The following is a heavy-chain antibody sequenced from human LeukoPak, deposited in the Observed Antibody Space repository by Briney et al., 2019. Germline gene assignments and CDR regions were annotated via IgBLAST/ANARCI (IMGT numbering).Heavy chain of an antibody. CDR1: GGSISSYY. CDR3: ARGGGRVKAHRFDY. J-gene: IGHJ4*02. V-gene: IGHV4-59*12. Sequence: SSETLSLTCTVSGGSISSYYWSWIRQPPGKGLEWIGYIYYSGSTNYNPSLKSRVTISVDTSKNQFSLKLSSVTVADTAIYYCARGGGRVKAHRFDYWGQGVLVTVSS. D-gene: IGHD1-26*01. CDR2: IYYSGST.